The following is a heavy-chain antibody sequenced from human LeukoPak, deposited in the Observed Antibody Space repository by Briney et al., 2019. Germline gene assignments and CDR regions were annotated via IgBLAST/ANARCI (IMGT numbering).Heavy chain of an antibody. V-gene: IGHV3-48*01. Sequence: GGSLRLSCAASGFTFSSYTMNWVRQAPGKGLEWVSYISPRRTSIYYADSVKGRFTISRDNAKNSLSLQMNSLRAEDTAVYYCARGNYFDYWGQGVLVTGSS. CDR2: ISPRRTSI. J-gene: IGHJ4*02. CDR3: ARGNYFDY. CDR1: GFTFSSYT.